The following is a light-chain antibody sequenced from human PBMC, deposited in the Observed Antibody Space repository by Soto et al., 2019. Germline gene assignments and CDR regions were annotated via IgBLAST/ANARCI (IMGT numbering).Light chain of an antibody. Sequence: QSALTQPASVSGSPGQSITISCTGTSSDVGGYTFVSWYQQHPGKAPKLMIYDVSNRPSGVSNRFSGSKSGNTASLTISGLQAEDEADYYCSSYTRSSTDVFGTGTKLTVL. CDR3: SSYTRSSTDV. CDR2: DVS. J-gene: IGLJ1*01. V-gene: IGLV2-14*03. CDR1: SSDVGGYTF.